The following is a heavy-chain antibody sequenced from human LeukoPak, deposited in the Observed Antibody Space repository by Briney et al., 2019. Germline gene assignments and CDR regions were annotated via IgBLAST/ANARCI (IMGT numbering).Heavy chain of an antibody. V-gene: IGHV3-23*01. CDR1: GLTLSNYG. D-gene: IGHD5-18*01. J-gene: IGHJ4*02. Sequence: GGSLRLSCAVSGLTLSNYGMTWVRQAPGKGLEWVAGLSGSGGSTNYADSVKGRFTISRDNAKNSLYLQMNSLRAEDTAVYYCASLGYSYIDYWGQGTLVTVSS. CDR2: LSGSGGST. CDR3: ASLGYSYIDY.